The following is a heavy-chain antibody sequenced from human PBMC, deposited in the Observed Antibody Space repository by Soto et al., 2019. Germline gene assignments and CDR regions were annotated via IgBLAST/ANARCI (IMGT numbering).Heavy chain of an antibody. CDR1: GFTFSSYA. J-gene: IGHJ5*02. D-gene: IGHD3-10*01. Sequence: GGSLGLSCAASGFTFSSYAMSWVRQAPKKGLEWVSGISGRGDSTYYADSVKGRFTISRDKSKNTLYLQMNSLRAEDTALYYCAKLTNYYGSPSYSGWLDPWGQGTLVTVSS. CDR2: ISGRGDST. V-gene: IGHV3-23*01. CDR3: AKLTNYYGSPSYSGWLDP.